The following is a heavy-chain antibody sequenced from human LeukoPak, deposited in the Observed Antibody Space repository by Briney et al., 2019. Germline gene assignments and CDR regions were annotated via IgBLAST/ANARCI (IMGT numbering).Heavy chain of an antibody. D-gene: IGHD3-3*01. Sequence: ASVKVSCKASGGTFSSYAISWVRQAPGQGLEWMGGIIPIFGTANYAQKFQGRVTITTDESTSTAYMELSSLRSEDTAVYYCARATSGDFWSGYSTGAFDIWGQGTMVTVSS. CDR1: GGTFSSYA. CDR3: ARATSGDFWSGYSTGAFDI. J-gene: IGHJ3*02. CDR2: IIPIFGTA. V-gene: IGHV1-69*05.